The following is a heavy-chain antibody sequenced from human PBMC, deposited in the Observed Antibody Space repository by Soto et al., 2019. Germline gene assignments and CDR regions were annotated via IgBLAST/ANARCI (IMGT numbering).Heavy chain of an antibody. CDR1: GFTFSSYA. CDR3: ARDPDYDFSVGYSYENDY. V-gene: IGHV3-30-3*01. CDR2: ISYDGSNK. J-gene: IGHJ4*02. D-gene: IGHD5-18*01. Sequence: GGSLRLSCAASGFTFSSYAMHWVRQAPGKGLEWVAVISYDGSNKYYADSVKGRFTISRDNSKNTLYLQMNSLRAEDTAVYYCARDPDYDFSVGYSYENDYWGQGTLVTVSS.